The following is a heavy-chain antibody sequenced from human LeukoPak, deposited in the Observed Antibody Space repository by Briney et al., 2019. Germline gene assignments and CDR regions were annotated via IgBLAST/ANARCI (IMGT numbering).Heavy chain of an antibody. CDR2: IKQDGSEK. J-gene: IGHJ3*02. Sequence: GRSLRLSCAASGFTFSSYWMSWVRQAPGKGLEWVANIKQDGSEKYYVDSVKGRFTISRDNAKNSLYLQMNSLRAEDTAVYYCAREGPPGGYSYGRAFNIWGQGTMVTASS. V-gene: IGHV3-7*03. CDR3: AREGPPGGYSYGRAFNI. CDR1: GFTFSSYW. D-gene: IGHD5-18*01.